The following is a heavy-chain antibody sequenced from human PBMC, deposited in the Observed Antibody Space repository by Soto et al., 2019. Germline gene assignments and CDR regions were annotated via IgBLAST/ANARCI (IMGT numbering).Heavy chain of an antibody. Sequence: SETLSCTCFVSRDTIGGLYWSWIEQPAGKGLEWIGRIYSSGETNSNPSLTCRVIMSLYMAKNQFLLNLTSVTAAETAVHYCARVPQCKWSLYWLAWLDVWRQGTQVSVSS. V-gene: IGHV4-4*07. D-gene: IGHD3-9*01. CDR1: RDTIGGLY. J-gene: IGHJ4*02. CDR2: IYSSGET. CDR3: ARVPQCKWSLYWLAWLDV.